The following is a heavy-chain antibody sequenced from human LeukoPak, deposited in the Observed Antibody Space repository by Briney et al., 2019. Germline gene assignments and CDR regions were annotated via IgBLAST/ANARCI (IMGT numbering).Heavy chain of an antibody. Sequence: VASVKVSCKASGGTFSSYAISWVRQAPGQGLEWMGGIIPIFGTANYAQKFQGRVTITADESTSTAYMELSSLRSEDTAVYYCATLAYGDLRNGYYYYYMDVWGKGTTVTISS. CDR2: IIPIFGTA. CDR1: GGTFSSYA. CDR3: ATLAYGDLRNGYYYYYMDV. J-gene: IGHJ6*03. D-gene: IGHD4-17*01. V-gene: IGHV1-69*13.